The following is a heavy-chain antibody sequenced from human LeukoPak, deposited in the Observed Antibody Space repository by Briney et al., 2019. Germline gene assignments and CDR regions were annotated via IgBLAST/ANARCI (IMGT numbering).Heavy chain of an antibody. CDR2: ISSTSSTI. CDR3: ARDTRLGDYYGSEGLY. Sequence: GGSLRLSCAASRFTFSTYSMNWVRQAPGKGLEWVSYISSTSSTIYYADSEKGRFTISRDNAKNSLYLQMNSLRAEDTAVYYCARDTRLGDYYGSEGLYWGQGTLVTVSS. V-gene: IGHV3-48*01. CDR1: RFTFSTYS. J-gene: IGHJ4*02. D-gene: IGHD3-10*01.